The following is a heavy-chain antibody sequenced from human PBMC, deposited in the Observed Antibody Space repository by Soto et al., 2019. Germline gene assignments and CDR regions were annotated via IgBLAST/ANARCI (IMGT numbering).Heavy chain of an antibody. CDR2: INPNTADT. V-gene: IGHV1-2*04. J-gene: IGHJ6*02. CDR1: GYTFTGHQ. Sequence: ASVKVSCQASGYTFTGHQIHWVRQAPGQGLEWVGWINPNTADTNYSQRTPCWVTMTTDTSISTAYMELTRLNSDETAVHYCARGHGLPGYGVCYYSMDVLGQGTTVTVSS. D-gene: IGHD3-9*01. CDR3: ARGHGLPGYGVCYYSMDV.